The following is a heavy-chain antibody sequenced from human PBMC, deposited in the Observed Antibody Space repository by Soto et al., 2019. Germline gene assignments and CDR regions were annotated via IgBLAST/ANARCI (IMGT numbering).Heavy chain of an antibody. Sequence: SETLSLTCAVSGGSISSCGYSWSWIRQPPGKGLEWIGYIYHSGSTYYNPSLKSRVTISVDRSKNQFSLKLSSVTAADTAVYYCARVRGSSWYWFDPWGQGTLVTVSS. CDR1: GGSISSCGYS. D-gene: IGHD6-13*01. CDR2: IYHSGST. V-gene: IGHV4-30-2*01. J-gene: IGHJ5*02. CDR3: ARVRGSSWYWFDP.